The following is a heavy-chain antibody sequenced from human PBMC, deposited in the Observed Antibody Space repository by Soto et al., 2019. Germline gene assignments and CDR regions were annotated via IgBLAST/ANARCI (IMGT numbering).Heavy chain of an antibody. D-gene: IGHD3-10*01. Sequence: ASVKVSCKASGYTFTGYDISWVRQAPGQGLEWMGWISANSGNTNYAQKVQGRVTMTTDTSTNTAYMELRSLRADDTAVYYCARQPPHSHGDFVTYYFDYWGQGALVTVSS. V-gene: IGHV1-18*01. CDR2: ISANSGNT. CDR3: ARQPPHSHGDFVTYYFDY. CDR1: GYTFTGYD. J-gene: IGHJ4*02.